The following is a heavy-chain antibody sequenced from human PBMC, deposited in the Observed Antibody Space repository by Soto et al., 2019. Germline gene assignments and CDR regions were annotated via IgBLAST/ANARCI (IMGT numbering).Heavy chain of an antibody. CDR2: IIPIFGTA. V-gene: IGHV1-69*13. CDR1: GHTLTEFS. J-gene: IGHJ4*02. Sequence: SSVKVSCKISGHTLTEFSIHWVRQAPGQGLEWMGGIIPIFGTANYAQKFQGRVTITADESTSTAYMELSSLRSEDTAVYYCASPQRSGSYWPIDYWGQATLVTVSS. CDR3: ASPQRSGSYWPIDY. D-gene: IGHD1-26*01.